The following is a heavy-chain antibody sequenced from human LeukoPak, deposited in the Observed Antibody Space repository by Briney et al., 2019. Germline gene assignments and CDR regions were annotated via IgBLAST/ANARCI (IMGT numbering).Heavy chain of an antibody. Sequence: GGSLRLSCAASGFTFSSYWMSWVRQAPGKGLEWVANIKQDGSEKYYVDSVKGRFTISRDNAKNPLYLQMNSLRAEDTAVYYCARDIGSVGLGHWLGIAYWGQGTLVTVSS. CDR3: ARDIGSVGLGHWLGIAY. J-gene: IGHJ4*02. CDR2: IKQDGSEK. CDR1: GFTFSSYW. D-gene: IGHD3-9*01. V-gene: IGHV3-7*03.